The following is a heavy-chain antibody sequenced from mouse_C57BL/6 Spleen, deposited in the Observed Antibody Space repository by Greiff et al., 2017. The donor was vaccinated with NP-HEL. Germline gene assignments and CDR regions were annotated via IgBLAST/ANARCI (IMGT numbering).Heavy chain of an antibody. Sequence: EVQLQQSGPVLVKPGASVKMSCKASGYTFTDYYMHWVKQSHGKSLEWIGVINPYNGGTSYNQKFKGKATLTVDKSSSTAYMELNSLTSEDSAVYYCARECDGYFDVWGTGTTVTVSS. CDR2: INPYNGGT. J-gene: IGHJ1*03. CDR3: ARECDGYFDV. CDR1: GYTFTDYY. V-gene: IGHV1-19*01.